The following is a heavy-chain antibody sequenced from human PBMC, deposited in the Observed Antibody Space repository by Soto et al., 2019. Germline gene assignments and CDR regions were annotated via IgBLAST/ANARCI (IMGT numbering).Heavy chain of an antibody. D-gene: IGHD3-16*01. CDR2: ISGSGRQI. CDR1: GYPFSSYS. CDR3: VRDCSSYDHIRGSYCYFDF. J-gene: IGHJ4*02. V-gene: IGHV3-21*01. Sequence: EVQLVESGGGLVKTGGSLRLSCEASGYPFSSYSMNWVRQAPGKGLEWVSFISGSGRQIYYADSVKGRFTISRDNARNSLSLQLDSLRADDTAVYYCVRDCSSYDHIRGSYCYFDFWGQGSLVTVSS.